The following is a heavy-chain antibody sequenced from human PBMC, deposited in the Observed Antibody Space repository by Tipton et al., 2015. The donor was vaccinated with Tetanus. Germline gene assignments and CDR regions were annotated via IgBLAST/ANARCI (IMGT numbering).Heavy chain of an antibody. J-gene: IGHJ4*02. V-gene: IGHV1-69*01. Sequence: QSGAEVKKPGSSVKVSCKASGGTFSNYALSWVRQAPGQGLEWVGGITPIFGTTNSAPKFQGRVTITADESTNTAYMELSSLRSEDTAVYYCAKDLYYDILTGYPLVYIIPGLGFDYWGQGTLVTVSS. D-gene: IGHD3-9*01. CDR3: AKDLYYDILTGYPLVYIIPGLGFDY. CDR1: GGTFSNYA. CDR2: ITPIFGTT.